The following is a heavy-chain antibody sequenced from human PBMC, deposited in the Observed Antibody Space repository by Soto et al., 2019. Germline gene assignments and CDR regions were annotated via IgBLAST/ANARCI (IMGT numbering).Heavy chain of an antibody. CDR1: SVSNAW. CDR2: IKSKTDGGTT. D-gene: IGHD7-27*01. Sequence: SVSNAWMNWVRQAPGKGLEWVGRIKSKTDGGTTDYAAPVKGRFTISRDDSKNTLYLQMNSLKTEDTAVYYCTTGFLTGDPWWGQGTLVTVSS. J-gene: IGHJ4*02. V-gene: IGHV3-15*07. CDR3: TTGFLTGDPW.